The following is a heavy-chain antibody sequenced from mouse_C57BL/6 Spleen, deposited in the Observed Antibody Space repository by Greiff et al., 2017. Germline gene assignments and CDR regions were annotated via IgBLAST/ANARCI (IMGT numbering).Heavy chain of an antibody. CDR2: IYPGVGDT. V-gene: IGHV1-80*01. CDR1: GYAFSSYW. CDR3: ARSEDYGSSFDY. Sequence: QVQLQQSGAELVKPGASVTISCKASGYAFSSYWMNWVKQRPGKGLEWIGQIYPGVGDTNYNGTFKGKATLTAEQSSSTAYMQLSSLTTEDSAVYFCARSEDYGSSFDYWGQGTTLTVSS. D-gene: IGHD1-1*01. J-gene: IGHJ2*01.